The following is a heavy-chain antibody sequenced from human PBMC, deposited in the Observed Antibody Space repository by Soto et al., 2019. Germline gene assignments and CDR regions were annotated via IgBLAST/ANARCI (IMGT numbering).Heavy chain of an antibody. Sequence: KHLGASVKVSCKASGGTFSSYTISWVRQAPGQGLEWMGRIIPILGIANYAQKFQGRVTITADKSTSTAYMELSSLRSEDTAVYYCAREGYDRGDAFDIWGQGTMVTVSS. CDR2: IIPILGIA. V-gene: IGHV1-69*04. D-gene: IGHD3-22*01. CDR3: AREGYDRGDAFDI. J-gene: IGHJ3*02. CDR1: GGTFSSYT.